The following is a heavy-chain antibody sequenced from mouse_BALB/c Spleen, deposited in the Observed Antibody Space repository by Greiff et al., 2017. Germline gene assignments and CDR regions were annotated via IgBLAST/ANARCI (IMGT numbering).Heavy chain of an antibody. V-gene: IGHV5-12-1*01. Sequence: VQRVESGGGLVKPGGSLKLSCAASGFAFSSYDMSWVRQTPEKRLEWVAYISSGGGSTYYPDTVKGRFTISRDNAKNTLYLQMSSLKSEDTAMYYCARQGSSFAYWGQGTLVTVSA. D-gene: IGHD1-3*01. CDR3: ARQGSSFAY. CDR1: GFAFSSYD. J-gene: IGHJ3*01. CDR2: ISSGGGST.